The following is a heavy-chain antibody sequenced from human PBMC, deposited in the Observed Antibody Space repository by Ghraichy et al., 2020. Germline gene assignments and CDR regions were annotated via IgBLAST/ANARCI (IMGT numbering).Heavy chain of an antibody. J-gene: IGHJ4*02. D-gene: IGHD5-24*01. CDR3: AGVLDGRRPFGY. Sequence: SETLSLTCSVSGDSISRYYWNWIRQPPGKGLEWIGFIHYSGTTNFNPSLKSRLSMSVDTSRSQFSLTLTSVTAADTAVYYCAGVLDGRRPFGYWGQGTLVTVSA. CDR2: IHYSGTT. V-gene: IGHV4-59*01. CDR1: GDSISRYY.